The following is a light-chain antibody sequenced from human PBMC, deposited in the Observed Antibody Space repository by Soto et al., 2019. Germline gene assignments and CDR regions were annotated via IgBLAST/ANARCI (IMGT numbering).Light chain of an antibody. CDR2: DAS. V-gene: IGKV3-11*01. CDR1: QTVTGNY. Sequence: EVVLTQSPSALSFSPGERSTLSCMASQTVTGNYLAWYHQKPGQAPRLLIYDASNRATGIPPRFSGSGSGTDFTLTISSLEPEDFAVYFCQQRGNWPPTFGGGTKVDIK. J-gene: IGKJ4*01. CDR3: QQRGNWPPT.